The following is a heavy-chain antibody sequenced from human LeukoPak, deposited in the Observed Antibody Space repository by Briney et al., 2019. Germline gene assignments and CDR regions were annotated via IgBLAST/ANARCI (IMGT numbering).Heavy chain of an antibody. CDR3: ARDRYYDSSGPPD. J-gene: IGHJ4*02. D-gene: IGHD3-22*01. CDR2: IYTSGST. Sequence: SETLSLTCTVSGGPISSGSYYWSWIRQPAGKGLEWIGRIYTSGSTNYNPSLKSRVTISVDTSKNQFSLKLSSVTAADTAVYYCARDRYYDSSGPPDWGQGTLVTVSS. V-gene: IGHV4-61*02. CDR1: GGPISSGSYY.